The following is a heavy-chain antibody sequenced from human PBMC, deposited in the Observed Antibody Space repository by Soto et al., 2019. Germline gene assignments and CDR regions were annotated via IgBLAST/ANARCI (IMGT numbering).Heavy chain of an antibody. Sequence: QVQLVESGGGVVQPGRSLRLSCAASGFTFSIYGMNWVRQAPGKGLEWVAVIWYDGSNKYYADSVKGRFTISRDNSKNTLYLQMNSLRAEDSAVYYCARLYFSNGWYYFDYWGQGTLVTVSS. CDR3: ARLYFSNGWYYFDY. CDR1: GFTFSIYG. D-gene: IGHD6-19*01. V-gene: IGHV3-33*01. J-gene: IGHJ4*02. CDR2: IWYDGSNK.